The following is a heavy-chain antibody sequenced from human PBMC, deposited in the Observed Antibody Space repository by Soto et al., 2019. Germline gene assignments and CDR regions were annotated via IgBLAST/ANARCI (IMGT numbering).Heavy chain of an antibody. D-gene: IGHD5-18*01. V-gene: IGHV3-53*01. J-gene: IGHJ6*02. Sequence: EVQLVESGGGLIQPGGSLRLSCAASGFSVSSNYMSWVRQAPGKGLEWVSAIYSGGNTHYADSVKGRFTISHDNSNNALYLQMNSLRAEDTAVYYCARDSTWIQYYHDGMDVWGQGTTVTVSS. CDR2: IYSGGNT. CDR3: ARDSTWIQYYHDGMDV. CDR1: GFSVSSNY.